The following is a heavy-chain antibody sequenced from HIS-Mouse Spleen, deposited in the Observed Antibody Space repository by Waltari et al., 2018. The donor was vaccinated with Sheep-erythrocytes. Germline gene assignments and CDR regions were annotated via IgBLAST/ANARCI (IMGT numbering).Heavy chain of an antibody. D-gene: IGHD2-2*01. CDR1: GFSFDDYA. Sequence: EVQLVESGGGLVQPGRSLRLSCAASGFSFDDYAMHWVRQAPGRGLEWVSGKNWKRGGMGYADSVKGRFTIYRDNAKNALYLQMNSLRAEDTALYYCAKDISRNIVVVPAAVGDYWGQGTLVTVSS. CDR2: KNWKRGGM. CDR3: AKDISRNIVVVPAAVGDY. V-gene: IGHV3-9*01. J-gene: IGHJ4*02.